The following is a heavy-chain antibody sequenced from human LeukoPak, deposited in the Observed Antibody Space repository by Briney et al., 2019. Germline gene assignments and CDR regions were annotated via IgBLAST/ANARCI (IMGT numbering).Heavy chain of an antibody. V-gene: IGHV1-18*01. Sequence: ASVKVSCKASGYTFTSYGISWVRQAPGQGLEWMGWISAYNGNTNYAQKLRGRVTMTTDTSTSTAYMELRSLRSDDTAVYYCARDLVLLWFGELLPLDYWGQGTLVTVSS. CDR3: ARDLVLLWFGELLPLDY. CDR2: ISAYNGNT. CDR1: GYTFTSYG. D-gene: IGHD3-10*01. J-gene: IGHJ4*02.